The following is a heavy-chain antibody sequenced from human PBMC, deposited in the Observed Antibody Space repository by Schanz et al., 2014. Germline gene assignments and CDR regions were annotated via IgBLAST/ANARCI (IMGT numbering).Heavy chain of an antibody. J-gene: IGHJ4*02. D-gene: IGHD1-1*01. Sequence: VQLVESGGGVVQPGRSLRLSCAASGFIFSSYGLHWVRQAPGKGLEWVAFIWYDGSNKYYADSVKGRFTVSRDSGQNSLYLQMNSLRAGDTAVYYCARGTDWNLHYWGQGALVTVSS. CDR2: IWYDGSNK. CDR3: ARGTDWNLHY. V-gene: IGHV3-33*08. CDR1: GFIFSSYG.